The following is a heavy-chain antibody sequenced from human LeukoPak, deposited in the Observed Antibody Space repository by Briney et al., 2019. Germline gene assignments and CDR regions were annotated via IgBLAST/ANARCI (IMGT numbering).Heavy chain of an antibody. Sequence: PGGSLRLSCAASGSTFSTYDMTWVRQAPGKGLEWVSAISASRGSTYYADSVKGRFTISRDNSKNTLYLQMNSLRAEDTAIYYCANPFYGSGPRGYWGQGTLVTVSS. CDR1: GSTFSTYD. D-gene: IGHD3-10*01. J-gene: IGHJ4*02. V-gene: IGHV3-23*01. CDR2: ISASRGST. CDR3: ANPFYGSGPRGY.